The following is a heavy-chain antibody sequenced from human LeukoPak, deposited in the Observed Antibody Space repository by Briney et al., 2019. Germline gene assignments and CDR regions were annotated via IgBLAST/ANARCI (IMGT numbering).Heavy chain of an antibody. CDR1: GGSISSYY. CDR2: IYTSGST. Sequence: SETLSLTCTVSGGSISSYYWSWIRQPAGKGLEWIGRIYTSGSTNYNPSLKSRVTMSVDTSKNQFSLKLSSVTAADTAVYYCARESPSSGSYVFDYWGQGTLVTVSS. V-gene: IGHV4-4*07. D-gene: IGHD3-10*01. J-gene: IGHJ4*02. CDR3: ARESPSSGSYVFDY.